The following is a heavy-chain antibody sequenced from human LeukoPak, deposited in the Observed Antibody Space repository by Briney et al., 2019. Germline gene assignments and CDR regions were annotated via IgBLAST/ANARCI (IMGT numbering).Heavy chain of an antibody. D-gene: IGHD3-16*01. CDR1: GYSISSGYY. CDR2: IYHSGST. CDR3: DRHSQWGFISWTFDI. J-gene: IGHJ3*02. V-gene: IGHV4-38-2*01. Sequence: PSETLSLTCAVSGYSISSGYYWGWIRQPPGKGLEWIGTIYHSGSTYYNTSLKTGVTISVDTSKNQFSLKLNSVTAADTAVYYCDRHSQWGFISWTFDIWGRGTMVAVSP.